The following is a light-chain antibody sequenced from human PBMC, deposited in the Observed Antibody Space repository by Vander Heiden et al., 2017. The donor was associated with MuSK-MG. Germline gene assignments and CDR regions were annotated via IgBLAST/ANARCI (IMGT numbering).Light chain of an antibody. CDR2: QDS. V-gene: IGLV3-1*01. CDR3: QAWDSSTFYV. Sequence: SYEPTQPSSVSVSPGQTASSTCSGGKLGDNYACWDQQKPGQSPVLVINQDSKRPSRIPERFSGSNSGNTATLTSSGTQAMDEADYYGQAWDSSTFYVFGTGTKVTVL. J-gene: IGLJ1*01. CDR1: KLGDNY.